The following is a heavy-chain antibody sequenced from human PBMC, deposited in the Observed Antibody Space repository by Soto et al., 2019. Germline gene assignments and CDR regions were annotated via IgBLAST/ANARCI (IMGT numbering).Heavy chain of an antibody. CDR1: GYNFNTYG. J-gene: IGHJ4*02. D-gene: IGHD3-16*01. CDR3: ARDRDYSHTAADIDY. Sequence: QVQLMQSGAEVRRPGTSMRISCTTSGYNFNTYGIIWVRQAPGQGLEWMGWISGYNGYTKYAQNFEDRGTLITVPSTRTAFFEMRTLRSGATALYYCARDRDYSHTAADIDYWGQGTLVTVSS. CDR2: ISGYNGYT. V-gene: IGHV1-18*01.